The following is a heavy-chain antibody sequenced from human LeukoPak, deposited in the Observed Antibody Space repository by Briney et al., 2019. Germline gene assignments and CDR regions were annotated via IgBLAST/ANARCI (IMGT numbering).Heavy chain of an antibody. J-gene: IGHJ5*02. D-gene: IGHD5-18*01. Sequence: ASVKADCKAYGCSFTSYGISWLREAPGQGLEWMGWISPHNGNPNYAQKLQRRVTMPKDRPTSQDHMHLGGLRADDTALYHLVRDADSYGFNWFDPWGQGTLVTVSS. CDR2: ISPHNGNP. V-gene: IGHV1-18*01. CDR1: GCSFTSYG. CDR3: VRDADSYGFNWFDP.